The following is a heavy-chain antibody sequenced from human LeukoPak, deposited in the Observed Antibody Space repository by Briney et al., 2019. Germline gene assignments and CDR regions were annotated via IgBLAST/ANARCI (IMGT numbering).Heavy chain of an antibody. CDR2: ISGSGGST. CDR3: AHRNHDGSGSYYYYFDY. D-gene: IGHD3-10*01. CDR1: GFTFSRYA. Sequence: GGSLRLSCAASGFTFSRYAMSWVRQAPGKGLEWVSGISGSGGSTYYADSVKGRFTISRDNSKNTLYLQMNSLRAGDTAVYYCAHRNHDGSGSYYYYFDYWGQGTLVTVSS. V-gene: IGHV3-23*01. J-gene: IGHJ4*02.